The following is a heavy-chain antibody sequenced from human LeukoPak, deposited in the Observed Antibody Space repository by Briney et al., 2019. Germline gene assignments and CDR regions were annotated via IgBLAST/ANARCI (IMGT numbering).Heavy chain of an antibody. D-gene: IGHD6-19*01. Sequence: GESLEISCKGSGYSFTSYWIGWVRQMPGKGLEWMGIIYPGDSDTRYSPSFQGQFTVSADKSISTAYLQWSSLKASDTAMYSCARVNGWYYFDYWGQGTLVTVSS. CDR3: ARVNGWYYFDY. V-gene: IGHV5-51*01. CDR1: GYSFTSYW. J-gene: IGHJ4*02. CDR2: IYPGDSDT.